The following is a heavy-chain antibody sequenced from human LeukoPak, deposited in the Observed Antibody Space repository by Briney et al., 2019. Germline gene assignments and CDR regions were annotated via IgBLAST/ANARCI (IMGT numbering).Heavy chain of an antibody. D-gene: IGHD3-10*01. CDR3: VKVAKYYYGSETYYFFEH. J-gene: IGHJ4*02. V-gene: IGHV3-7*01. CDR1: GFSFSIYW. CDR2: IESNGGDK. Sequence: PGGSLRLSCAASGFSFSIYWMSWIRQTPGKGLEYVANIESNGGDKYYVDSVKGRFTISRDNAKNSLYLQMNSLRVEDTGIYYCVKVAKYYYGSETYYFFEHWGQGTPVTASS.